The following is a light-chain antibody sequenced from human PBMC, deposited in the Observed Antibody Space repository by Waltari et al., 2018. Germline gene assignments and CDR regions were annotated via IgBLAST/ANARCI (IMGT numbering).Light chain of an antibody. CDR3: AAWDDGLSGRSWV. J-gene: IGLJ3*02. Sequence: QSVLTQPPSASGTPGQRVTISCSGSSSTIGSHPVNWDQQLPGTAPKLLIYSNYQRPSGVPDRFSGSRSGTSASLAISGLQSEDEADYYCAAWDDGLSGRSWVFGGGTKLTVL. CDR2: SNY. CDR1: SSTIGSHP. V-gene: IGLV1-44*01.